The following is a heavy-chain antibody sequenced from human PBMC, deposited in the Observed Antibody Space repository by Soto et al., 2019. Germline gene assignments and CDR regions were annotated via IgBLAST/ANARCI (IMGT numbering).Heavy chain of an antibody. J-gene: IGHJ6*02. CDR1: GFTFSSYA. V-gene: IGHV3-23*01. Sequence: GGSLRLSCAASGFTFSSYAMSWVRQAPGKGLEWVSAISGSGGSTYYADSVKGRFTISRDNSKNTLYLQMNSLRAEDTAVYYCAKDCGVYCTNGVCYYYYGMDVWGQGTTVTVSS. CDR3: AKDCGVYCTNGVCYYYYGMDV. CDR2: ISGSGGST. D-gene: IGHD2-8*01.